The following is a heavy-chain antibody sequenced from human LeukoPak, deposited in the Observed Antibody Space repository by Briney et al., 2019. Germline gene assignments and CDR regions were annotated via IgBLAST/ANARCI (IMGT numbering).Heavy chain of an antibody. D-gene: IGHD5-18*01. J-gene: IGHJ6*03. CDR3: ASGLEVTELYYYMDV. V-gene: IGHV1-69*06. Sequence: GASAKVSCKASGGTFSSYAISWVRQAPGQGLEWMGGIIPIFGTANYAQKFQGRVTITADKSTSTAYMELSSLRSEDTAVYYCASGLEVTELYYYMDVWGKGTTVTVSS. CDR1: GGTFSSYA. CDR2: IIPIFGTA.